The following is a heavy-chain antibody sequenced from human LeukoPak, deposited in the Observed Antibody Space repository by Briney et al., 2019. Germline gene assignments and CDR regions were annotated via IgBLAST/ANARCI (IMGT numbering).Heavy chain of an antibody. V-gene: IGHV4-59*01. Sequence: SETLSLTCTVSGGSISAYYWSWIRQPPGKGLEWIGYIYSSGSSNYNPSLKSRVTISVDTSKNQFSLKLSSVTAADTAVYYCARDQGGATLDYWGQGTLVTVSS. CDR3: ARDQGGATLDY. J-gene: IGHJ4*02. CDR2: IYSSGSS. CDR1: GGSISAYY. D-gene: IGHD1-26*01.